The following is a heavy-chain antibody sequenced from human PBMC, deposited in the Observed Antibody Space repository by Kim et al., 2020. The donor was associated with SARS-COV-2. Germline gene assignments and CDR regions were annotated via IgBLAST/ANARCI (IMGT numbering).Heavy chain of an antibody. V-gene: IGHV3-48*03. D-gene: IGHD3-22*01. J-gene: IGHJ4*02. Sequence: GGSLRLSCAASGFTFSSYEMNWVRQAPGKGLEWVSYISSSGSTIYYADSVKGRFTISRDNAKNSLYLQMNSLRAEDTAVYYCARVQYYYDSSGYNDYWGQGTLVTVSS. CDR3: ARVQYYYDSSGYNDY. CDR1: GFTFSSYE. CDR2: ISSSGSTI.